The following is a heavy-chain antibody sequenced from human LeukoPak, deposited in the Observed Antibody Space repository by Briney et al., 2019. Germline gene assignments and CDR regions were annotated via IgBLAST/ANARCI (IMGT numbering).Heavy chain of an antibody. D-gene: IGHD3-16*02. CDR3: ARGYDYVWGSYRRSFDY. J-gene: IGHJ4*02. Sequence: SETLSLTCAVYGGSFSGYYWSWIRQPPGKGLEWIGEINHSGSTNYNPSLKSRVTISVDTSKNQFSLKLSSVTAADTAVYYCARGYDYVWGSYRRSFDYWGRGTLVTVSS. V-gene: IGHV4-34*01. CDR2: INHSGST. CDR1: GGSFSGYY.